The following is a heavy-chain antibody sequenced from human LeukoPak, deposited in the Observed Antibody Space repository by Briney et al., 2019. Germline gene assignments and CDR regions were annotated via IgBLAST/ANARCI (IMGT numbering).Heavy chain of an antibody. Sequence: PSETLSLTCTVSGGSISSSTYYWGWIRQPPGKGLEWIGTIYHSGSTYYNPSLKSRVTISVDTSKNQFSLKLSSVTAADTAVYYCARDHSSSSYMDVWGKGTTVTVSS. CDR1: GGSISSSTYY. V-gene: IGHV4-39*07. CDR3: ARDHSSSSYMDV. CDR2: IYHSGST. J-gene: IGHJ6*03. D-gene: IGHD6-6*01.